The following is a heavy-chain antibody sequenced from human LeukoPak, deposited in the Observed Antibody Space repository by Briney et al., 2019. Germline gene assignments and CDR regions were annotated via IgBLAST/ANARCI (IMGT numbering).Heavy chain of an antibody. CDR3: ARTLCSGGSCYLHY. D-gene: IGHD2-15*01. CDR2: IYHSGST. J-gene: IGHJ4*02. CDR1: GYSISSGYY. Sequence: SETLSLTCTVSGYSISSGYYWGWIRQPPGKGLEWIGSIYHSGSTYYNPSLKSRVTISVDTSKNQFSLKLSSVTAADTAVYYCARTLCSGGSCYLHYWGQGTLVTVSS. V-gene: IGHV4-38-2*02.